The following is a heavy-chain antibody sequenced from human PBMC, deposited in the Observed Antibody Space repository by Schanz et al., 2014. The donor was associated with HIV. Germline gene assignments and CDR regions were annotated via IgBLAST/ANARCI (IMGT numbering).Heavy chain of an antibody. CDR2: ISYDGSNK. V-gene: IGHV3-30-3*01. CDR1: GFTFRSYA. Sequence: VQLLESGGGLVQPGGSLRLSCAASGFTFRSYAMHWVRQAPGKGLEWVAVISYDGSNKYYADSVKGRSTISRDNSKNTLYLQMNSLRAEDTAVYYCARDGSSGWQDPFDYWGQGTLVTVSS. J-gene: IGHJ4*02. D-gene: IGHD6-19*01. CDR3: ARDGSSGWQDPFDY.